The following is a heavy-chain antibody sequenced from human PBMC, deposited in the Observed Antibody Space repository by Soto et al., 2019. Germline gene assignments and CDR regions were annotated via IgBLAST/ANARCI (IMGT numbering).Heavy chain of an antibody. CDR3: ASNGEVVAATPPFDY. D-gene: IGHD2-15*01. Sequence: ASETLSLTCAVSGGSISSSDWWSWVRQPPGKGLEWIGEIYHSGSTNYNPSLKSRVTISVDKSKNQFSLKLSSVTAADTAVYYCASNGEVVAATPPFDYWGQGTLVTVSS. CDR2: IYHSGST. CDR1: GGSISSSDW. V-gene: IGHV4-4*02. J-gene: IGHJ4*02.